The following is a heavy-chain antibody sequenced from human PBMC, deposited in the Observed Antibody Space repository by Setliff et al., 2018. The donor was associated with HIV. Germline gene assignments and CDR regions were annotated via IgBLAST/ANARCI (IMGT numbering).Heavy chain of an antibody. CDR1: GFTFSDYW. V-gene: IGHV3-7*01. D-gene: IGHD4-4*01. CDR3: ARDDYMLYSYYYGMDV. CDR2: IKQDGSEK. Sequence: GGSLRLSCIASGFTFSDYWMTWVRQAPGKGLEWVANIKQDGSEKYYVDSVKGRFIISGDNAKNTLYLQMNSLRAEDTAVYYCARDDYMLYSYYYGMDVWGQGTTVTVSS. J-gene: IGHJ6*02.